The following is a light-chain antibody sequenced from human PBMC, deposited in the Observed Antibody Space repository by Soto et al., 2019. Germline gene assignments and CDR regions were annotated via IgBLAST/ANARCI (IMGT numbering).Light chain of an antibody. V-gene: IGKV1-6*01. J-gene: IGKJ2*01. Sequence: AIQMTQSPSSLSASVGDRVTITCRASQGIRNDLGWYQRKPGKAPKFLIYGASSLQSGVPSRFSGSGSGTDFTLTINSLQPEDFATYYCLQDYNYPYTFGQGTKVDIK. CDR2: GAS. CDR3: LQDYNYPYT. CDR1: QGIRND.